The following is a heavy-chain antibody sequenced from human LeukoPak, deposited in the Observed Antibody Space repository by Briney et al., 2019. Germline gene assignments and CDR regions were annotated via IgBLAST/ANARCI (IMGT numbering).Heavy chain of an antibody. V-gene: IGHV1-18*01. CDR3: ASPLTYYYDSSGYYSEAFDI. CDR1: GYTFTSYG. CDR2: ISAYNGNT. D-gene: IGHD3-22*01. J-gene: IGHJ3*02. Sequence: GASVKVSCKASGYTFTSYGISWVRQAPGQGPEWMGWISAYNGNTNYAQKLQGRVTMTTDTSTSTAYMELRSLRSDDTAVYYCASPLTYYYDSSGYYSEAFDIWGQGTMVTVSS.